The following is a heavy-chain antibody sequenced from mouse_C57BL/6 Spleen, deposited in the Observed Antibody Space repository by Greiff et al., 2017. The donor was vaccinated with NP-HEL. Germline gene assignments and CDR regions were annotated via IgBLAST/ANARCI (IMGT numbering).Heavy chain of an antibody. J-gene: IGHJ1*03. Sequence: QVQLQQSGAELVKPGASVKLSCKASGYTFTSYWITWVKQRPGQGLEWIGDIYPGSGSTKYNEKFQSKATLTVDTSSSTAYMKLSCLPSEDSAVYYCARVGRITGYFDVWGTGTTVTVSS. CDR3: ARVGRITGYFDV. CDR1: GYTFTSYW. V-gene: IGHV1-55*01. CDR2: IYPGSGST. D-gene: IGHD1-1*01.